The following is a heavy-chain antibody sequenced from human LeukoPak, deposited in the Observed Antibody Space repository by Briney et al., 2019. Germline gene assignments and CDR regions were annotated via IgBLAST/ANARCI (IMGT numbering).Heavy chain of an antibody. CDR2: IYYSGST. J-gene: IGHJ5*02. CDR1: GGSISSTSYY. V-gene: IGHV4-39*01. Sequence: PSETLSLTCTVSGGSISSTSYYWGWIRQPPGKGLEWIGSIYYSGSTYYNPSLKSRVTISVDTSKNQFSLKLSSVTAADTAVYYCARSSGYSSSGGLNWFDTWGQGTLVTVSS. D-gene: IGHD6-13*01. CDR3: ARSSGYSSSGGLNWFDT.